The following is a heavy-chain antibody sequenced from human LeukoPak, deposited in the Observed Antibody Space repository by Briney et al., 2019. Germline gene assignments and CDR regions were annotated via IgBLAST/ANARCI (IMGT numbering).Heavy chain of an antibody. Sequence: ASVKVSCKASGYTFTSYAMNWVRQAPGQGLEWMGWINTNTGNPTYAQGFTGRFVFSLDTSVSTAYLQISSIKAEDTAVYYCASSVISPIQPLFGPPIDYWAQGPLVPVS. V-gene: IGHV7-4-1*02. CDR2: INTNTGNP. CDR1: GYTFTSYA. D-gene: IGHD3-3*01. J-gene: IGHJ4*02. CDR3: ASSVISPIQPLFGPPIDY.